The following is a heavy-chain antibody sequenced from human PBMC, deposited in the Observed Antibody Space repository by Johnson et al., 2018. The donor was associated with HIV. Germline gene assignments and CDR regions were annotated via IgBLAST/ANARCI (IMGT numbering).Heavy chain of an antibody. D-gene: IGHD2-21*02. CDR3: ARWIRYCGGDCYDVFDI. CDR2: ISCNSGSI. Sequence: VQLVESGGGLVQPGGSLRLSCAASGFTFDYYAIHWVRQAPGKGLEWVSGISCNSGSIGYADSVKGRFTISRDNAKNSLYLQMNSLRAEDTALYYCARWIRYCGGDCYDVFDIWGQGTKVTVSS. CDR1: GFTFDYYA. V-gene: IGHV3-9*01. J-gene: IGHJ3*02.